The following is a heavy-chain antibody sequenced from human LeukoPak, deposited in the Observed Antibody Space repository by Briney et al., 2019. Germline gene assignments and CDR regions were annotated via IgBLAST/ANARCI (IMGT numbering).Heavy chain of an antibody. CDR3: AKILPDTVTADY. CDR2: ISYDGSNK. J-gene: IGHJ4*02. Sequence: PGGSLRLSCAASGFTFSSYGMYRVRQAPGPGLEWVAVISYDGSNKYYADSVKGRFTISRDNSKNTLYLQMNSLRAEDTAVYYCAKILPDTVTADYWGQGTLVTVSS. CDR1: GFTFSSYG. D-gene: IGHD4-11*01. V-gene: IGHV3-30*18.